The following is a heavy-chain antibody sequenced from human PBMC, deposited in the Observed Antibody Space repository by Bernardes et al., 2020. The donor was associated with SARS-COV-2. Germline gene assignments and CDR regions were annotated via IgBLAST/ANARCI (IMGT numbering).Heavy chain of an antibody. Sequence: GESLKISRTGLDPGSSLTNYWIGWVRQKPGEGLEWMGIIYLGDSDTRYSSSFEGQVTISADKSISTAYLEWSSLKASDTAIYYCAKPARLLNDAFNVWGQGTKVTVSS. CDR1: GSSLTNYW. D-gene: IGHD2-21*01. CDR3: AKPARLLNDAFNV. CDR2: IYLGDSDT. J-gene: IGHJ3*01. V-gene: IGHV5-51*01.